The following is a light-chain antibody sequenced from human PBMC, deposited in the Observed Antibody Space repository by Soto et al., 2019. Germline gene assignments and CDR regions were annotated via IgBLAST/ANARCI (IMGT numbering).Light chain of an antibody. Sequence: DIQMPQSPSALSASEGDSSTITCRVSQSISSWLAWYQQKPGKAPKPLIYDASTLQSGVPSRYSGSGSGTEFTLTISNLQPDDFATYYCQQYESYSPWTFGQGTKVDIK. V-gene: IGKV1-5*01. CDR3: QQYESYSPWT. CDR2: DAS. J-gene: IGKJ1*01. CDR1: QSISSW.